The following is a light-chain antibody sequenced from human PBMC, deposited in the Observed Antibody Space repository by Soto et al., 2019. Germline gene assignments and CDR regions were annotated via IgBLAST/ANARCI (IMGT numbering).Light chain of an antibody. CDR3: QHYSAFSVT. Sequence: DIQMTQSPSSLSASVGDRVTITCRASQSISSYLNWYQQKPGKAPKLLIYAASSLQSGVPSRFSGSGPGTEFTLTISSLQPDDLATYYCQHYSAFSVTFGQGTKVDNK. V-gene: IGKV1-39*01. CDR2: AAS. CDR1: QSISSY. J-gene: IGKJ1*01.